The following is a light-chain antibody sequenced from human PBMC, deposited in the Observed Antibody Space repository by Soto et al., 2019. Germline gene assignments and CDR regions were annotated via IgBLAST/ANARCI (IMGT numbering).Light chain of an antibody. CDR2: DAS. Sequence: DLQMTQSPSSLSASVGVRVTITCQASQDIRNFLNWYQQKPGKAPQRLIYDASNLETGVPSRFSASGSGTDFTYTISSLQPEDIATYYCQQYDILPTFGQGTKLEIK. CDR1: QDIRNF. J-gene: IGKJ2*01. V-gene: IGKV1-33*01. CDR3: QQYDILPT.